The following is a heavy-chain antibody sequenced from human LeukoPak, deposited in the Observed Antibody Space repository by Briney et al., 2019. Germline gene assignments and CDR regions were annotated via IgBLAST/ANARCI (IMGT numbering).Heavy chain of an antibody. CDR1: GFTFSSYA. CDR2: ISGSGGST. Sequence: GGSLRLSCAASGFTFSSYAMSWVRQAPGKGLEWVSAISGSGGSTYYADSVKGRFTISRDNSKNTLFLQMNSLRAEDTAVYYCAKGDNWNPRSGFDYWGQGTLVTVSS. J-gene: IGHJ4*02. CDR3: AKGDNWNPRSGFDY. V-gene: IGHV3-23*01. D-gene: IGHD1-1*01.